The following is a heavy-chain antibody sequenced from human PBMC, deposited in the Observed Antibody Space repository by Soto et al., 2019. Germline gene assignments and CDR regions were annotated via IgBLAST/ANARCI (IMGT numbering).Heavy chain of an antibody. CDR1: GFTFSSYA. Sequence: GGSLRLSCAASGFTFSSYAMSWVRQAPGKGLEWVSAISGSGGSTYYADSVKGRFTISRDNSKNTLYLQMNSLRAEDTAVYYCAKRGIAARLVPASNFDYWGQGTLVTVSS. D-gene: IGHD6-6*01. CDR3: AKRGIAARLVPASNFDY. J-gene: IGHJ4*02. V-gene: IGHV3-23*01. CDR2: ISGSGGST.